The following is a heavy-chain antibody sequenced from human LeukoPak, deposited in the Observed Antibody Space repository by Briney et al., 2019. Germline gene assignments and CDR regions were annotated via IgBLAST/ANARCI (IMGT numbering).Heavy chain of an antibody. CDR2: ISGSGGST. Sequence: GGSLRLSCAASGFTFSSYAMSWVRQAPGKGLEWVSAISGSGGSTYYAVSVKGRFTISRDNSKNTLYLQMNSLRAEDTAVYYCAKDTTMIVVVTYDAFDIWGQGTMVTVSS. V-gene: IGHV3-23*01. D-gene: IGHD3-22*01. CDR1: GFTFSSYA. J-gene: IGHJ3*02. CDR3: AKDTTMIVVVTYDAFDI.